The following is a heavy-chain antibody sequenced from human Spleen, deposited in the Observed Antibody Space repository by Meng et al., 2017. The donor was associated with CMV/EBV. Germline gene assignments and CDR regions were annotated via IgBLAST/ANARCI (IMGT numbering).Heavy chain of an antibody. CDR2: LWYDGSNT. V-gene: IGHV3-30*02. J-gene: IGHJ4*02. CDR3: AKGRRTEHYFDY. Sequence: GGSLRLSCAASGFTFSSYAMHWVRQAPGKGLEWVAVLWYDGSNTYYADSVKGRFTISRDNSKNTLFLQMNSLRAEDTAVYYCAKGRRTEHYFDYWGQGTLVTVSS. D-gene: IGHD1-26*01. CDR1: GFTFSSYA.